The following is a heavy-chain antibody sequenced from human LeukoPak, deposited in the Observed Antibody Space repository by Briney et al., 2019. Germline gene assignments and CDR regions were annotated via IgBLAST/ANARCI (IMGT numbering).Heavy chain of an antibody. V-gene: IGHV3-11*04. CDR1: GFTFSDYY. CDR3: ARGRYNYGQHFDY. D-gene: IGHD1-1*01. J-gene: IGHJ4*02. CDR2: ITTGGDTI. Sequence: GGSLRLSCATSGFTFSDYYMSWIRQAPGKGLQWVSYITTGGDTIYYADTVKGRFTISRDNAKNSLYLQMNSLRAEDTAVYYCARGRYNYGQHFDYWGQGTLVTVSS.